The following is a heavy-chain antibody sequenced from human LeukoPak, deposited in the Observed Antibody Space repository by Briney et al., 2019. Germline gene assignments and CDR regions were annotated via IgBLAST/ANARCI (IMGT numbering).Heavy chain of an antibody. D-gene: IGHD3-10*01. CDR1: GGSISSGSYY. V-gene: IGHV4-61*01. Sequence: SQTLSLTCTVSGGSISSGSYYWSWIRQPPGKGLEWIGYIYYSGSTNYNPSLKSRVTISVDTSKNQFSLKLSSVTAADTAVYYCARQTPEYYYGSGSFYFDYWGQGTLVTVSS. J-gene: IGHJ4*02. CDR2: IYYSGST. CDR3: ARQTPEYYYGSGSFYFDY.